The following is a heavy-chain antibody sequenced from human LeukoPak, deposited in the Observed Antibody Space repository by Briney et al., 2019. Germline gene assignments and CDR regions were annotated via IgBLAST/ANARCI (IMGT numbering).Heavy chain of an antibody. Sequence: SQTLSLTCAISGDNVFGSSVAWNWIRQSPSRGLEWLGRTYYRSKWYNDYAVSVKSRITINPDTSKNQFSLQLNSVTPEDTAVYYCARDLGATKDYWGQGTLVTVSS. V-gene: IGHV6-1*01. CDR1: GDNVFGSSVA. J-gene: IGHJ4*02. CDR3: ARDLGATKDY. D-gene: IGHD1-26*01. CDR2: TYYRSKWYN.